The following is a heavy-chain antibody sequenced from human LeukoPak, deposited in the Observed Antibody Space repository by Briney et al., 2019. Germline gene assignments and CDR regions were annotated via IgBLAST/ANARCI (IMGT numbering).Heavy chain of an antibody. V-gene: IGHV4-4*07. J-gene: IGHJ4*02. D-gene: IGHD7-27*01. Sequence: SETLSLTCTVSGGSISGYYWSWIRQPAGGVLECIGRIYSTGTTTYNASLRSRVTISVDQSKSQFSLKLTSVTAADTAVYYCARLEPVNWGSGPDYWGQGTLVTVSS. CDR3: ARLEPVNWGSGPDY. CDR2: IYSTGTT. CDR1: GGSISGYY.